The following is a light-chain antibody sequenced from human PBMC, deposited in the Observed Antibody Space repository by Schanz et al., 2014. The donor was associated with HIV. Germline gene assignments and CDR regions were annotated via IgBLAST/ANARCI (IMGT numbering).Light chain of an antibody. J-gene: IGLJ3*02. CDR2: EVS. CDR1: SRDVGGYNY. V-gene: IGLV2-8*01. Sequence: QSALTQPPSASGSPGQSVTISCTGTSRDVGGYNYVSWYQQHPGKAPKLMIYEVSKRPSGVPDRFSGSKSGNTASLTVSGLQAEDEADYYCSSYAGTYTWVFGGGTKLTVL. CDR3: SSYAGTYTWV.